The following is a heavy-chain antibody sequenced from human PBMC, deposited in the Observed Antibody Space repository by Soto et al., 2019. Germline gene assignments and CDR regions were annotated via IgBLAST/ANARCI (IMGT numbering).Heavy chain of an antibody. D-gene: IGHD3-3*01. J-gene: IGHJ5*02. CDR1: GYTFTSYA. V-gene: IGHV1-3*01. CDR3: AKPRCPSYYVFGRGPYWFDP. Sequence: ASVKVSCKASGYTFTSYAMHWVRQAPGQRLEWMGWINAGNGNTKYSQKFQGRVTISRDTSASTAYMELSSLRSEDTAVYYCAKPRCPSYYVFGRGPYWFDPWGQGTLVTVS. CDR2: INAGNGNT.